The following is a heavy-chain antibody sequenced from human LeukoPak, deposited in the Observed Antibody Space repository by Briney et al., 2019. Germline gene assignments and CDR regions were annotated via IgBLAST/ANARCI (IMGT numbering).Heavy chain of an antibody. CDR1: GGSFSGYY. CDR2: INHSGST. V-gene: IGHV4-34*01. D-gene: IGHD3-16*01. J-gene: IGHJ4*02. Sequence: SETLSLTCAVYGGSFSGYYWSWIRQPPGKGLEWIGEINHSGSTNYNASLKSRVTISVDTSKNQFSLNVSSVTAADTPVYYCARLTRRGYFDYWGQGTLVTVSS. CDR3: ARLTRRGYFDY.